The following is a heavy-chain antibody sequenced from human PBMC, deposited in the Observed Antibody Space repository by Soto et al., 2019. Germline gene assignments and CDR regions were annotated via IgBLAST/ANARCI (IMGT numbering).Heavy chain of an antibody. J-gene: IGHJ6*02. CDR2: IYPGDSDT. CDR1: GYSFTSYC. V-gene: IGHV5-51*01. Sequence: PGESLKISCKGSGYSFTSYCIGWVLQMPWKGLEWMGIIYPGDSDTRYSPSFQGQVTISADKSISTAYLQWSSLKASDTAMYYCATSNNSSSRYYYYYYGMDVWGQGTTVTVSS. CDR3: ATSNNSSSRYYYYYYGMDV. D-gene: IGHD6-6*01.